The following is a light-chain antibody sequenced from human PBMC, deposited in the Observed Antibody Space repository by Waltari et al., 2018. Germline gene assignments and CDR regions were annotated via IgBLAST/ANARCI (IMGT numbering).Light chain of an antibody. V-gene: IGLV2-23*01. J-gene: IGLJ3*02. CDR2: EAR. Sequence: QSALTQPASVSGSPGQAINISCTGTNSDVGAYNLVSWYQQYPGRAPRLMIYEARNRPSGVSNCFSASKSGNTASLTISGLQADDEADYYCCSYGGSYTWVFGGGTKVTVL. CDR3: CSYGGSYTWV. CDR1: NSDVGAYNL.